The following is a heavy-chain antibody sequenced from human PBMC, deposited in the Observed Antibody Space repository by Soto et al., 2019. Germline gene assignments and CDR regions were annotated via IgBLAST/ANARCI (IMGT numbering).Heavy chain of an antibody. CDR1: GGSISSGGYS. Sequence: PSETLSLTCAVSGGSISSGGYSWSWIRQPPGKGLEWIGYIYHSGSTYYNPSLKSRVTISVDRSKNQFSLKLSSVTAADTAVYYCASSYDSSGYDPWGQGTLVTVSS. D-gene: IGHD3-22*01. CDR2: IYHSGST. V-gene: IGHV4-30-2*01. J-gene: IGHJ5*02. CDR3: ASSYDSSGYDP.